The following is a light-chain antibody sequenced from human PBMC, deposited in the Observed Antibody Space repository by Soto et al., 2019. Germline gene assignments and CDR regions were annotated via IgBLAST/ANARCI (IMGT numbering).Light chain of an antibody. Sequence: DVVMTQSPLSLPVTPGEPASISCRSSQSLLHRNGKNYLDWYLQKPGQSPQLLIYLGSNRASGVPDRFGGSESGTDFTLKISRVEAEDVGVYYCMQALQTPSFGQGTKLEIK. V-gene: IGKV2-28*01. CDR3: MQALQTPS. CDR1: QSLLHRNGKNY. CDR2: LGS. J-gene: IGKJ2*01.